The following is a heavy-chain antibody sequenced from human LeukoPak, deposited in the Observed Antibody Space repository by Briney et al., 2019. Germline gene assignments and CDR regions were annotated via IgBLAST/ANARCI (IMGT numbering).Heavy chain of an antibody. V-gene: IGHV3-30*02. Sequence: PGGSLRLSCAASGFTFSSYGMHWVRQAPGKGLEWVAFIRYDGSNKYYADSVKGRFTISRDNPKNTLYLQMNSLRAEDTAVYYCAKSRGIAVAGTFLGCDYWGQGTLVTVSS. D-gene: IGHD6-19*01. CDR2: IRYDGSNK. CDR1: GFTFSSYG. J-gene: IGHJ4*02. CDR3: AKSRGIAVAGTFLGCDY.